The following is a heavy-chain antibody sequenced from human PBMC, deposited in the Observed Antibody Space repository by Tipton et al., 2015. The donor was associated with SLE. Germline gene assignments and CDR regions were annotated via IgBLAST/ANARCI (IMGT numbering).Heavy chain of an antibody. CDR2: TFYSEFT. J-gene: IGHJ4*02. D-gene: IGHD7-27*01. V-gene: IGHV4-39*07. CDR3: ARELGPKYFDY. CDR1: GGSISSSRYY. Sequence: TLSLTCTVSGGSISSSRYYWGWIRQPPGKGLEWIGNTFYSEFTYYNPSLKSRLTISVDTSKNQFSLKLSSVTAADTAVYYCARELGPKYFDYWGQGALVTVSS.